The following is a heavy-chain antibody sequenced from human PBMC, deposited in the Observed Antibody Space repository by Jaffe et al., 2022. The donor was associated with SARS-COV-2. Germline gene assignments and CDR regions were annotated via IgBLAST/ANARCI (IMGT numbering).Heavy chain of an antibody. D-gene: IGHD6-13*01. CDR3: ARGGSSSPLDS. J-gene: IGHJ4*02. Sequence: EEQLVESGGGLVKPGGSLRLSCAGSGLTFSYYTLNWVRQTPGKGLEWVSSISSSSSYIYYADSVKGRFTISRDNAKNSVFLQMDSLRAEDTAFYFCARGGSSSPLDSWGRGTLVMVSS. CDR2: ISSSSSYI. V-gene: IGHV3-21*01. CDR1: GLTFSYYT.